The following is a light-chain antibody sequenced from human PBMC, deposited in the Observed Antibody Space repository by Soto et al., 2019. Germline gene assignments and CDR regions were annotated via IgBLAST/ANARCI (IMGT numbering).Light chain of an antibody. Sequence: QSVLTQPASVSGSPGQSITISCTGASSDFTAYNYVSWYQQYPGKVPKLLIYKVSNRPSGVSNRFSGAMSGNTASLRISGLRAEDEADYFCTSNVTGSLYVFGTGTKLTVL. CDR2: KVS. J-gene: IGLJ1*01. CDR1: SSDFTAYNY. V-gene: IGLV2-14*01. CDR3: TSNVTGSLYV.